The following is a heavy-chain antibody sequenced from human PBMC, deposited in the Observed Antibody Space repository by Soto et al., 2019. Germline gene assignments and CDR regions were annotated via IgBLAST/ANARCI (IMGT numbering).Heavy chain of an antibody. CDR1: GFTVSSNY. V-gene: IGHV3-66*04. D-gene: IGHD3-10*01. Sequence: EVQLVESGGGLVQPGGSLRLSCAASGFTVSSNYMSWVRQAPGKGLEWVSVIYSGGSTYYADSVKGRFTISRDNSKNTLYLQMNSLRAEDKAVYFCARPITMVRGEDLWGRGTLVTVSS. J-gene: IGHJ2*01. CDR2: IYSGGST. CDR3: ARPITMVRGEDL.